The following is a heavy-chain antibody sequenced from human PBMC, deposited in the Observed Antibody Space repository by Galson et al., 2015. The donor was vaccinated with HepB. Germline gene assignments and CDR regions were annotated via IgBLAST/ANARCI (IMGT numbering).Heavy chain of an antibody. J-gene: IGHJ4*02. CDR3: AHRRPSGEYYGY. D-gene: IGHD2/OR15-2a*01. Sequence: PALVKPTQPLTLTCAFSGFSLSTSGVGVGWIRQPPGKALEWLALIYWDDDNRYSPSLKSRLTITKDTSKNQVVLTMTNMDPVDTATYYCAHRRPSGEYYGYWGQGTLVTVSS. CDR2: IYWDDDN. V-gene: IGHV2-5*02. CDR1: GFSLSTSGVG.